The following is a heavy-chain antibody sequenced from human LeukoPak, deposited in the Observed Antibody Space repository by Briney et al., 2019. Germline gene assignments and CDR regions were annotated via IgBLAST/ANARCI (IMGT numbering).Heavy chain of an antibody. J-gene: IGHJ4*02. D-gene: IGHD6-19*01. CDR3: SSGWYYGD. CDR1: GGSLSGYY. CDR2: INHSGST. V-gene: IGHV4-34*01. Sequence: SETLSLTCAVYGGSLSGYYWSWIRQPPGKGLEWIGEINHSGSTNYNPSLKSRVTISVDTSKNQFSLKLSSVTAADTAVYYCSSGWYYGDWGQGTLVTVSS.